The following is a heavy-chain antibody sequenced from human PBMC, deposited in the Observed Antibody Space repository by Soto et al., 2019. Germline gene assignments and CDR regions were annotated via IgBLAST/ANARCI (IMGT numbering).Heavy chain of an antibody. V-gene: IGHV3-30*18. CDR3: AKDSEYCSGGSCLAYYYYYGMDV. Sequence: GGSLRLSCAASGFTFSRYGMHWVRQAPGKGLEWVAVISYDESYKYYTDSVKGRFTISRDNSKNAPYLQMNSLRAEDTAVYYCAKDSEYCSGGSCLAYYYYYGMDVWGQGTTVTVSS. CDR1: GFTFSRYG. D-gene: IGHD2-15*01. CDR2: ISYDESYK. J-gene: IGHJ6*02.